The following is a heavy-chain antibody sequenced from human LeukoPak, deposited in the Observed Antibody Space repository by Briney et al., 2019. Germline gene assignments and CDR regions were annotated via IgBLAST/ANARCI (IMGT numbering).Heavy chain of an antibody. J-gene: IGHJ4*02. D-gene: IGHD6-13*01. CDR2: ISSSSYI. Sequence: PGGSLRLSCAASGFTFSSYSMNWVRQAPGKGLEWVSSISSSSYIYYADSVKGRFTISRDNAKNSLYLQMNSLRAEDTAVYYCARDGIAAAGSFDYWGQGTLVTVSS. CDR3: ARDGIAAAGSFDY. CDR1: GFTFSSYS. V-gene: IGHV3-21*01.